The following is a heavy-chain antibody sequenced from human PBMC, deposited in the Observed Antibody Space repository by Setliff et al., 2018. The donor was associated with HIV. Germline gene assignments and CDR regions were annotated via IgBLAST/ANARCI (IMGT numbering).Heavy chain of an antibody. CDR2: ISVDNGNT. CDR3: ATQRDIVMVPGQGGFDI. Sequence: GASVKVSCKDSTSTFSSYVINWVRQAPGQGLEWMGRISVDNGNTIYAQKRQGRVIMTTDTSTSTAYMELRSLRSDDTAMYYCATQRDIVMVPGQGGFDIWAQGTMVTVSS. D-gene: IGHD2-2*01. J-gene: IGHJ3*02. CDR1: TSTFSSYV. V-gene: IGHV1-18*01.